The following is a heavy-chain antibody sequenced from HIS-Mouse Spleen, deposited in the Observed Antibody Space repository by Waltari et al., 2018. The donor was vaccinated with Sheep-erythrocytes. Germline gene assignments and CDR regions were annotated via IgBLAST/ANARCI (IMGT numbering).Heavy chain of an antibody. J-gene: IGHJ3*02. D-gene: IGHD1-1*01. CDR3: ARDTGTDAFDI. V-gene: IGHV3-21*01. CDR2: ISSSSSYI. Sequence: EVQLVESGGGLVKPGGSLRLSCAASGFTFSSSSLNWVRQAPGKGLEWVSSISSSSSYIYYADSVKGRFTISRDNAKNSLYLQMNSLRAEDTAVYYCARDTGTDAFDIWGQGTMVTVSS. CDR1: GFTFSSSS.